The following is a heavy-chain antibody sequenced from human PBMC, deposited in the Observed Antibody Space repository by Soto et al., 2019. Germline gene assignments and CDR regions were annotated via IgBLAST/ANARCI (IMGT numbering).Heavy chain of an antibody. Sequence: QVQLVQSGAEVKKPGSSVKVSCKGSGATFTSYGVIWVRQAPGQGLEWMGGIIPIFDKANYARKFQARLTITADKSTSTAFMGLRSLRSEDTAVFFWARAGIYSDYFTGAQDPWGQGTLVTVSS. V-gene: IGHV1-69*06. CDR1: GATFTSYG. D-gene: IGHD4-17*01. CDR2: IIPIFDKA. J-gene: IGHJ5*02. CDR3: ARAGIYSDYFTGAQDP.